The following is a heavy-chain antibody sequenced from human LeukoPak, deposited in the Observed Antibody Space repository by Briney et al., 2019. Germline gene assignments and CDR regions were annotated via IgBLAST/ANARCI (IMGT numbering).Heavy chain of an antibody. CDR1: GYTFTRCY. CDR2: INPSGATT. Sequence: GAPLKVSCKATGYTFTRCYMHWLRQAPGQGLEWMGVINPSGATTTYAQKFQGRVTMARDTSTKTVYMELSSLRSEDTALYYCARDYYDSSGYFYFLYWGQGTLVTVSS. J-gene: IGHJ4*02. V-gene: IGHV1-46*01. CDR3: ARDYYDSSGYFYFLY. D-gene: IGHD3-22*01.